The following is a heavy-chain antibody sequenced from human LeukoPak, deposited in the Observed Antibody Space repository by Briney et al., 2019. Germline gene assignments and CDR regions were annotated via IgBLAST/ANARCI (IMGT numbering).Heavy chain of an antibody. CDR1: GFTFSSYE. J-gene: IGHJ4*02. D-gene: IGHD1-1*01. V-gene: IGHV3-48*03. CDR2: ISSSGSTI. CDR3: AGDLTTPPFDY. Sequence: GGSLRLSCAASGFTFSSYEMNWVRQAPGKGLEWVSYISSSGSTIYSAASVKRRFTISIDNVKNSLYLQMNSVRAEDAAVHYCAGDLTTPPFDYWGQGTLVTVSS.